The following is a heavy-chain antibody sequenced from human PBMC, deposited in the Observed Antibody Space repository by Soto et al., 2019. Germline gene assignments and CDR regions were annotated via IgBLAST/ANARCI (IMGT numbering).Heavy chain of an antibody. D-gene: IGHD1-7*01. CDR2: IIPIFGTA. Sequence: QVQLVQSGAEVKKPGSSVKVSCKASGGTFSSYAISWVRQAPGQGLEWMGGIIPIFGTANYAQKFQGRVTITADESTGTAYMELRSLRSEDTAVYYCAGPPELTRIYYYYGMDVWGQGTTVTVSS. CDR3: AGPPELTRIYYYYGMDV. CDR1: GGTFSSYA. V-gene: IGHV1-69*12. J-gene: IGHJ6*02.